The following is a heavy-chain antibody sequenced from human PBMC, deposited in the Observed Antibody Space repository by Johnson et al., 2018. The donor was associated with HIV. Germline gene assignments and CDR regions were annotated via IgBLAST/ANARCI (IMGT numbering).Heavy chain of an antibody. V-gene: IGHV3-7*03. CDR3: ARGRGALDV. D-gene: IGHD3-16*01. Sequence: VQLVESGGGLVQPGGSLRLSCAASGFTFSNYAMSWVRQAPGKGLEWVANIKQDGSEKYYVDSVKGRFTISRDNAKNSLFLQMNSLRVDDTAVYYCARGRGALDVWGQGTTVTVSS. CDR2: IKQDGSEK. CDR1: GFTFSNYA. J-gene: IGHJ3*01.